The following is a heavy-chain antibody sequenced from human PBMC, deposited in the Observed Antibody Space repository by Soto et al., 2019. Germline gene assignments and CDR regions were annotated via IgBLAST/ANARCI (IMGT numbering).Heavy chain of an antibody. V-gene: IGHV4-59*01. D-gene: IGHD4-17*01. Sequence: PSETLSLTCTVSGGSISSYYWSWIRQPPGKGLEWIGYIYYSGSTNYNPSLKSRVTISVDTSKNQFSLTLSSVTAADTAVYYCARRYGASFDYWGQGTLVTVSS. CDR1: GGSISSYY. J-gene: IGHJ4*02. CDR2: IYYSGST. CDR3: ARRYGASFDY.